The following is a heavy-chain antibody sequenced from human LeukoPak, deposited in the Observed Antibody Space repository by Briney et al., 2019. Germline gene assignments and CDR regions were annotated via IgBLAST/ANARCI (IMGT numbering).Heavy chain of an antibody. V-gene: IGHV3-66*01. D-gene: IGHD2-21*02. CDR1: GLTVSTNY. Sequence: GGSLRLSCAASGLTVSTNYMNWVRQAPGKGLEWVSVIYSGGSTNYADSVKGRFIISRDNSKNTLYLQMNSLTAEDTAVYYCARDRAYCGGDCSHYYDYWGQGTLVTVSS. CDR3: ARDRAYCGGDCSHYYDY. CDR2: IYSGGST. J-gene: IGHJ4*02.